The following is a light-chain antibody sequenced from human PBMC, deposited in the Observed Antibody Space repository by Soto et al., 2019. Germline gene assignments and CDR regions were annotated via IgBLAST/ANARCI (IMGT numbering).Light chain of an antibody. CDR3: SSYTSSSTLL. V-gene: IGLV1-40*01. CDR2: AYS. J-gene: IGLJ2*01. Sequence: QSVLTQPPSVSGAPGQRVTISCTGSSSNIGAGYDVHWYQQLPGTAPKLLIFAYSSRPSGVPDRFSGSRSATSASLAITGLQAEDEADYYCSSYTSSSTLLFGGGTKVTVL. CDR1: SSNIGAGYD.